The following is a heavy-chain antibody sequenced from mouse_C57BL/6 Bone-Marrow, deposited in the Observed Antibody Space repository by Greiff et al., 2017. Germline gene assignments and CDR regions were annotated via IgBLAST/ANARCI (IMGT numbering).Heavy chain of an antibody. Sequence: QVQLQQPGAELVMPGASVKLSCKASGYTFTSYWMPWVKQRPGQGLEWIGEIDPSDSYTNYNHKFKGKSTLTVDKSSSTAYMQLSSLTSEDCAVYYCARGGGSRFAYWGQGTLVTVSA. V-gene: IGHV1-69*01. CDR1: GYTFTSYW. J-gene: IGHJ3*01. D-gene: IGHD1-1*02. CDR3: ARGGGSRFAY. CDR2: IDPSDSYT.